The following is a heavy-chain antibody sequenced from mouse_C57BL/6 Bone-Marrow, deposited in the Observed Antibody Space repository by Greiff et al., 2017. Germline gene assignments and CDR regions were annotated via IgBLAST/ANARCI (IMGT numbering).Heavy chain of an antibody. CDR2: ISSVGGST. CDR3: ARHPLLDWVYWYFDV. CDR1: GFPFSGYG. D-gene: IGHD4-1*01. J-gene: IGHJ1*03. Sequence: EVMLVESGGDLVKPGGSLNFSCPASGFPFSGYGMSWFRQPPEKRLGWVATISSVGGSTYYPSRVKGRFTIARDNAKNTLYLQMSSLKSEDTAMDYCARHPLLDWVYWYFDVWGTGTTVTVSS. V-gene: IGHV5-6*01.